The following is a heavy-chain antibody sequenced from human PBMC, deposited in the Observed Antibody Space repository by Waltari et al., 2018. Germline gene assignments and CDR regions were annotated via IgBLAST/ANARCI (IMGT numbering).Heavy chain of an antibody. CDR2: IYYSGST. J-gene: IGHJ4*02. CDR3: ARVQSGGSTLFDY. V-gene: IGHV4-59*01. Sequence: QVQLQESGPGLVKPSETLSLTCTVSGGSISSYYWSWIRQPPGKGLEWIGDIYYSGSTNDNPSLKSRVTISVDTSKNQFSLKLSSVTAADTAVYYCARVQSGGSTLFDYWGQGTLVTVSS. D-gene: IGHD2-15*01. CDR1: GGSISSYY.